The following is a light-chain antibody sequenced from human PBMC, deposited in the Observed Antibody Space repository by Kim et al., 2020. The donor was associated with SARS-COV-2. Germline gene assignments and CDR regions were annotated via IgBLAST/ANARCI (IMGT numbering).Light chain of an antibody. Sequence: SSELTQDPAVSVALGQTVRITCQGDSLRRYYASWYQQKPGQAPVLVIYGKNNRPSGIPDRFSASSSGNTASLTITGAQAEDEADYYCHSRDSSVSVVFGGGTQLTVL. CDR3: HSRDSSVSVV. J-gene: IGLJ2*01. CDR2: GKN. CDR1: SLRRYY. V-gene: IGLV3-19*01.